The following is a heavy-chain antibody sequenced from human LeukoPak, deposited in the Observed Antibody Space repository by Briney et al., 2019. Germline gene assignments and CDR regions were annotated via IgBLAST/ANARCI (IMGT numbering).Heavy chain of an antibody. CDR2: INPNSGGT. V-gene: IGHV1-2*02. J-gene: IGHJ3*02. CDR1: GYTFTNYD. CDR3: ARDRDAFDI. Sequence: GASVRISCKASGYTFTNYDINWVRQATGQGLEWMGWINPNSGGTNYAQKFQGRVTMTRDTSISTAYMELSRLRSDDTAVYYCARDRDAFDIWGQGTMVTVSS.